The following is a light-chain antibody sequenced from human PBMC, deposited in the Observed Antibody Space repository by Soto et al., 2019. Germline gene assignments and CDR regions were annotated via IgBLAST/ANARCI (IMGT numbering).Light chain of an antibody. CDR1: SSNIGSNY. J-gene: IGLJ7*01. CDR2: RNN. CDR3: AAWDDSLSGWV. Sequence: QSVLTQPPSASGTPGQRVPISCSGSSSNIGSNYVYWYQQLPGTDPKLLIYRNNQRPSGVPDRFSGSKSGTSASLAISGLRSEDEADYYCAAWDDSLSGWVFGGGTQLTVL. V-gene: IGLV1-47*01.